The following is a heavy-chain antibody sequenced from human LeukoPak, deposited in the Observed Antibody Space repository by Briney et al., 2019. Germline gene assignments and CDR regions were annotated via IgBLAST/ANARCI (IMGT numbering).Heavy chain of an antibody. V-gene: IGHV3-21*01. D-gene: IGHD3-22*01. J-gene: IGHJ4*02. CDR3: ARDRHYYDSSGYYVLFDY. CDR2: ISSSSSYI. Sequence: GGSLRLSCAASGFTFSSYSMNWVRQAPGKGLEWVSSISSSSSYIYYADSVKGRFTISRDNAKNSLYLQMNSLRAEDTAVYYCARDRHYYDSSGYYVLFDYWGQGTLVTVSS. CDR1: GFTFSSYS.